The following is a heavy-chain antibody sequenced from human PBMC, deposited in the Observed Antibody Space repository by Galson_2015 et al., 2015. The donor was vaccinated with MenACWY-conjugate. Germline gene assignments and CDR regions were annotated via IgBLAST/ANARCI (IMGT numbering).Heavy chain of an antibody. CDR3: ARDRGWEWGPSNGCGP. D-gene: IGHD7-27*01. Sequence: SLRLSCAASGFTLSSYSMHWVRLSPGMGLEWVALLWSDGNKKSYVDSVRGRFNISRDTSKNTLYLPLNNLRADDTAVYYCARDRGWEWGPSNGCGPWGQGTLATGSA. J-gene: IGHJ5*02. CDR2: LWSDGNKK. CDR1: GFTLSSYS. V-gene: IGHV3-33*01.